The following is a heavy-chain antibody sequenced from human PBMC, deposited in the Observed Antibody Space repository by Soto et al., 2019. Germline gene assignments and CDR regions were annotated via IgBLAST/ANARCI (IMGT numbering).Heavy chain of an antibody. V-gene: IGHV3-21*06. CDR1: GFTFTRYS. CDR2: ISSTTNYI. CDR3: ARESEDLTSNFDY. J-gene: IGHJ4*02. Sequence: WGSLRLSCAASGFTFTRYSINFVRHSPLKGLEWVSSISSTTNYIYYGDSMKGRFTISRDNAKNSLYLEMNSLRAEDTAVYYCARESEDLTSNFDYWGQGTLVTAPQ.